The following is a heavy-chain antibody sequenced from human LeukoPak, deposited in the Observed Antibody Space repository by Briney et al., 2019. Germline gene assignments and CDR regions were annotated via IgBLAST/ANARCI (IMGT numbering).Heavy chain of an antibody. CDR1: GYTFTSYA. V-gene: IGHV1-3*01. Sequence: ASVKVSCKASGYTFTSYAMHWVRQAPGQRPEWMGWINAGNGNTKYSQKFQGRVTITRDTSASTAYMELSSLRSEDTAVYYCARDHYDILTGYSSFDYWGQGTLVTVSS. CDR2: INAGNGNT. D-gene: IGHD3-9*01. J-gene: IGHJ4*02. CDR3: ARDHYDILTGYSSFDY.